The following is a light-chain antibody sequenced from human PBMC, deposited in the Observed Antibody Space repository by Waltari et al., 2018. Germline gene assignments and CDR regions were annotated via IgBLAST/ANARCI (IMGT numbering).Light chain of an antibody. V-gene: IGLV2-14*03. CDR2: DVS. Sequence: QSALTQPAPVSGSPGQSITISCIGTSSAIGGYNYVSWYQQHPGEAPKLLIYDVSNRPSGISHRFSGSKSANTASLTISGLQAEDEADYYCSSYTTSSALVLFGGGTKLTVL. CDR1: SSAIGGYNY. J-gene: IGLJ2*01. CDR3: SSYTTSSALVL.